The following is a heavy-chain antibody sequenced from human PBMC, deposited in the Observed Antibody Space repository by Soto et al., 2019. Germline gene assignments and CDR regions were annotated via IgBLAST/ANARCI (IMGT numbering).Heavy chain of an antibody. D-gene: IGHD3-10*01. CDR3: ARHFVAVVIKGWGY. V-gene: IGHV4-39*01. CDR1: GGSIDRSNYY. J-gene: IGHJ4*02. Sequence: SETLSLTCNVSGGSIDRSNYYWDWLRQPPGKGLEWIGTTYYNGNAYYNPSLRSRVSVSVDTSKNQFSLKLISVTAADTAVYYCARHFVAVVIKGWGYWGQGKLVTVPQ. CDR2: TYYNGNA.